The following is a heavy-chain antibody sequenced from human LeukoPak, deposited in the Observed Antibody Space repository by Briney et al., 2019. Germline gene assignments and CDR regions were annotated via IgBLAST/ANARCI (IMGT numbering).Heavy chain of an antibody. D-gene: IGHD6-13*01. CDR3: ARHPAGSPFDY. CDR1: GGSISSYY. J-gene: IGHJ4*02. Sequence: SETLSLTCTVSGGSISSYYWSWIRQPPGKGLEWIGYIYTSGSTNYNPSLKSRVTISVGTSKNQFSLKLSSVTAADTAVYYCARHPAGSPFDYWGQGTLVTVSS. V-gene: IGHV4-4*09. CDR2: IYTSGST.